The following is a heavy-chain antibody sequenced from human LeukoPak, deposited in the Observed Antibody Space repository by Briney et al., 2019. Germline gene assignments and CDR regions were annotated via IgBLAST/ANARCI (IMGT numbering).Heavy chain of an antibody. D-gene: IGHD3-22*01. V-gene: IGHV3-7*01. CDR2: IKQDGSEK. Sequence: GGSLRLSCAASGFTFSSYWMSWVRQAPGKGLEWVANIKQDGSEKYYVDSVKGRFTISRDNAKNSLYLQMNSLRAEDTAVYYCASLPDYYDSSGYYGDYWGQGTLVTVSS. CDR3: ASLPDYYDSSGYYGDY. CDR1: GFTFSSYW. J-gene: IGHJ4*02.